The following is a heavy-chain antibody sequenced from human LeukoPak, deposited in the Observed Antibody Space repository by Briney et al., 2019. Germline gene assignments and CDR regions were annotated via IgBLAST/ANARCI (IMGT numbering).Heavy chain of an antibody. CDR1: GFTFSNHA. CDR3: ARQSTPHGNFDY. Sequence: GGSLRLSCATSGFTFSNHAMHWVRQPAGKGLEWVSAIGTAGDTFYPGSVKGRFTISRENAKKSLFLQMNSLRVEDTAVYYCARQSTPHGNFDYWGQGTLVTVSS. D-gene: IGHD1-26*01. V-gene: IGHV3-13*01. CDR2: IGTAGDT. J-gene: IGHJ4*02.